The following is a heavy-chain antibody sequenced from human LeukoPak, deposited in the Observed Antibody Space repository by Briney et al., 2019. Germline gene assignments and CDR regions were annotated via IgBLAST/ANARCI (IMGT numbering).Heavy chain of an antibody. CDR2: IYYSGST. D-gene: IGHD3-22*01. J-gene: IGHJ4*02. CDR1: GGSIGSSSYY. CDR3: ARARLMYYYDSSGYSHQLDY. Sequence: SETLSLTCTVSGGSIGSSSYYWGWIRQPPGKGLEWIGSIYYSGSTYYNPSLKSRVTISVDTSKNQFSLKLSSVTAADTAVYYCARARLMYYYDSSGYSHQLDYWGQGTLVTVSS. V-gene: IGHV4-39*01.